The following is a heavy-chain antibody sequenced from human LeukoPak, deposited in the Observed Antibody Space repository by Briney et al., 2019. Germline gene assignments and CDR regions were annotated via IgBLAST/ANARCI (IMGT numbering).Heavy chain of an antibody. V-gene: IGHV4-59*01. CDR2: IYYSGST. D-gene: IGHD1-7*01. J-gene: IGHJ4*02. CDR1: GASISSYY. Sequence: SETLSLTCTVSGASISSYYWSWIRQPPGKGLECIGYIYYSGSTNYNPSLMSRVTISVDTSKNQFSLKLTSVTPADTAVYYCARDSNWNYDYWGQGTLVTVSS. CDR3: ARDSNWNYDY.